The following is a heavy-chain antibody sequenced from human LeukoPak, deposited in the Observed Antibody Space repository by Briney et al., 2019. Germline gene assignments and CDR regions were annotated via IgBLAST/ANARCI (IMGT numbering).Heavy chain of an antibody. V-gene: IGHV3-11*01. J-gene: IGHJ6*02. Sequence: GGSLRLSCAASGFTFSDYYMSWIRQAPGKGLEWVSYISSSGSTINYADSVKGRFTISRDNAKNSLYLQMNSLRAEDTAVYYCARDRGLDDFWSGYYRGRDYYYGMDVWGQGTTVTVSS. D-gene: IGHD3-3*01. CDR1: GFTFSDYY. CDR2: ISSSGSTI. CDR3: ARDRGLDDFWSGYYRGRDYYYGMDV.